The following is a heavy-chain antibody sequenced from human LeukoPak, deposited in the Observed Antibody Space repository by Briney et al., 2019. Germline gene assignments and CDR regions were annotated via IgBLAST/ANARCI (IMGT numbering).Heavy chain of an antibody. CDR2: IGSRSTYT. D-gene: IGHD3-9*01. J-gene: IGHJ6*02. CDR3: ARNRAYYDVLTGYQSLIFYGMDV. V-gene: IGHV3-11*03. Sequence: GGSLRLSCAASGFTFSDYDMSWIRQAPGKGLEWVSYIGSRSTYTNYADSVKGRFTISRDNSKNTLYLEMYSLRAEDTALYYCARNRAYYDVLTGYQSLIFYGMDVWGQGTTVTVSS. CDR1: GFTFSDYD.